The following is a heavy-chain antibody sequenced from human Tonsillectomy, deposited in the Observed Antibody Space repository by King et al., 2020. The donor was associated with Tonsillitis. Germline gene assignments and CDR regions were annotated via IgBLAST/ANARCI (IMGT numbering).Heavy chain of an antibody. CDR1: GFTFSSYD. Sequence: VQLVESGGGLVQPGGSLRLSCAASGFTFSSYDMHWVRQPTGKGLEWVSAIGPAGDTYYPGSVKGRFTISRENAKNSLYLQMNSLRAGDTAVYYCARGIVGYDFWSGPTRDKCMDVWGQGTTVTVSS. CDR2: IGPAGDT. CDR3: ARGIVGYDFWSGPTRDKCMDV. V-gene: IGHV3-13*01. D-gene: IGHD3-3*01. J-gene: IGHJ6*02.